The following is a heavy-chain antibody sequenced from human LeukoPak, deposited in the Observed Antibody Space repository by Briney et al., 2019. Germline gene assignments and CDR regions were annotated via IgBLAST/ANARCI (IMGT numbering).Heavy chain of an antibody. CDR1: GYTLAELS. CDR3: ATSPRYCSGGSCYGLGDY. V-gene: IGHV1-24*01. Sequence: ASVKVSCKVSGYTLAELSMHWVRQAPGKGLEWMGGFDPEDGETIYAQKFQGRVTMTEDTSTDTAYMELSSLRSEDTAVYYCATSPRYCSGGSCYGLGDYWGQGTLVTVSS. D-gene: IGHD2-15*01. J-gene: IGHJ4*02. CDR2: FDPEDGET.